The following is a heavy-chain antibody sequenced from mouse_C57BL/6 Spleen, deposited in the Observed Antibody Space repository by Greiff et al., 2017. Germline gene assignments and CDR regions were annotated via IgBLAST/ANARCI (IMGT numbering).Heavy chain of an antibody. Sequence: EVHLVESGGGLVKPGGSLKLSCAASGFTFSDYGMHWVRQAPEKGLEWVAYISSGSSTIYYADTVKGRFTISRDNAKNTLVLQMTSLRSEDTAMYYCARAGGWLLRGYFDYWGQGTTLTVSS. CDR1: GFTFSDYG. CDR3: ARAGGWLLRGYFDY. CDR2: ISSGSSTI. V-gene: IGHV5-17*01. D-gene: IGHD2-3*01. J-gene: IGHJ2*01.